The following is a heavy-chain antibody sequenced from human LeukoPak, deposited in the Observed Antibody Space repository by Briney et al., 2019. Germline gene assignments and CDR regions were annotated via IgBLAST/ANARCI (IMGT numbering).Heavy chain of an antibody. CDR3: AKMSSSSNWFDP. V-gene: IGHV4-30-2*01. J-gene: IGHJ5*02. CDR1: GGSMSSGGYS. CDR2: IYHSGNT. D-gene: IGHD6-6*01. Sequence: SETQSLTCAVSGGSMSSGGYSWSWIRQPPGKGLEFIGYIYHSGNTYYIPSLKSRVTISVDRSKNQLSLKLTSVTAADTAVYFCAKMSSSSNWFDPWGQGTLVTVSS.